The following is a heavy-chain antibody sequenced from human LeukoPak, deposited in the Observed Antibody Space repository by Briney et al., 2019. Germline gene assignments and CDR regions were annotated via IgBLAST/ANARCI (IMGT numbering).Heavy chain of an antibody. CDR2: ISYDGSNK. CDR1: GFTFSSYG. J-gene: IGHJ5*02. CDR3: AKGPRGYSYGYMRFDP. D-gene: IGHD5-18*01. V-gene: IGHV3-30*18. Sequence: PGGSLRLACAASGFTFSSYGMHWVRQAPGKGLEWVAVISYDGSNKYYADSVKGRFTISRDNSKNTLYLQMNSLRAEDTAVYYCAKGPRGYSYGYMRFDPWGQGTLVTVSS.